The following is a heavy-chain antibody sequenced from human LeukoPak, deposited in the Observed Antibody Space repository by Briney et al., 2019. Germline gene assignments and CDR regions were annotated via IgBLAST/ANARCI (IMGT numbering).Heavy chain of an antibody. D-gene: IGHD3-3*01. Sequence: GGSLRLSCAASGFTFRTYSMNWVRQAPGKGLEWVSCISSSSSDIKYADSVKGRFTISRDNAKNSLYLQLSSLRAEDTAVYYCARVPGGLEWADFDYWGQGTLVTVSS. J-gene: IGHJ4*02. CDR1: GFTFRTYS. CDR2: ISSSSSDI. V-gene: IGHV3-21*01. CDR3: ARVPGGLEWADFDY.